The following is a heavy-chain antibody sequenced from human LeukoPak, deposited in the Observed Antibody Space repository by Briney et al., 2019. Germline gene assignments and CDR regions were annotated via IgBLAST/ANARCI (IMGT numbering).Heavy chain of an antibody. Sequence: GGSLRLSCAASGFTFSDYYMSWIRQAPGKGLEWVSYISSSGSTIYCADSVKGRFTISRDNAKNSLYLQMNSLRAEDTAVYYCASSRLDSSSWDDAFDIWGQGTMVTVSS. V-gene: IGHV3-11*01. CDR1: GFTFSDYY. CDR2: ISSSGSTI. J-gene: IGHJ3*02. CDR3: ASSRLDSSSWDDAFDI. D-gene: IGHD6-13*01.